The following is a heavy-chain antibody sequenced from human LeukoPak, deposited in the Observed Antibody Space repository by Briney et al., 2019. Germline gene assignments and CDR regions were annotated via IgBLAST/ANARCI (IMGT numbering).Heavy chain of an antibody. Sequence: ASVKVSCKASGYTFTGYYMHWVRQAPGQGLEWMVWINPNSGVTKYAQKFQGRVTMTRDTSISTAYMELSRLRSDDTAVYYCESELTETRYCSSTSCPTSMDVWGKGTTVTVSS. CDR1: GYTFTGYY. CDR2: INPNSGVT. CDR3: ESELTETRYCSSTSCPTSMDV. D-gene: IGHD2-2*01. J-gene: IGHJ6*03. V-gene: IGHV1-2*02.